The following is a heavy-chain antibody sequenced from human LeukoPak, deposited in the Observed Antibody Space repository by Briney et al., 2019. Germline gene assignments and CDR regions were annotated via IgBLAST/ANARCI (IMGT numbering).Heavy chain of an antibody. CDR2: INSDGSST. Sequence: GGSLRLSCAASGFTFSSYWMHWVRQAPGKGLVWVSRINSDGSSTSYADSVKGRFTISRDNAKNTLYLQMNSLRAEDTAVYYCARSGFFSLYFDYWGKGTLVTVSS. CDR3: ARSGFFSLYFDY. CDR1: GFTFSSYW. D-gene: IGHD5-12*01. V-gene: IGHV3-74*01. J-gene: IGHJ4*02.